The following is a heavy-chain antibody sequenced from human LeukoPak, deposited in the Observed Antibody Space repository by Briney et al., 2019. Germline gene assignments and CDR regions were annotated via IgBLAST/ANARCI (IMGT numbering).Heavy chain of an antibody. CDR3: ARDYYDSSGPTYYDY. CDR1: GFTFSSYC. D-gene: IGHD3-22*01. CDR2: ISSSSSYI. Sequence: GGSLRLSCAASGFTFSSYCMNWVRQAPGKGLEWVSSISSSSSYIYYADSVKGRFTISRDNAKNSLYLQMNSLRAEDTAVYYCARDYYDSSGPTYYDYWGQGTLVTVSS. J-gene: IGHJ4*02. V-gene: IGHV3-21*01.